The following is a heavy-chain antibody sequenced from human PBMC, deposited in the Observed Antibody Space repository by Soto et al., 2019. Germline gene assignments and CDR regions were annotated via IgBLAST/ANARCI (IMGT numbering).Heavy chain of an antibody. CDR2: IYYSGST. V-gene: IGHV4-39*01. CDR1: GGSISSGDYY. CDR3: ARHGPGGSYSDY. D-gene: IGHD1-26*01. Sequence: ETLSLTCTVSGGSISSGDYYWGWIRQPPGKGLEWIGSIYYSGSTYYNPSLKSRVTISVDTSKNQFSLKLSSVTAADTAVYYCARHGPGGSYSDYWGQGTLVTVS. J-gene: IGHJ4*02.